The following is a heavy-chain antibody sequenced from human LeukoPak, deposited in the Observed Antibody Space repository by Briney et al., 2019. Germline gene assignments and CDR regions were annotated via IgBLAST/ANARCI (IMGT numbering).Heavy chain of an antibody. CDR1: GYTFTGYY. D-gene: IGHD2-2*02. J-gene: IGHJ4*02. V-gene: IGHV1-2*02. CDR2: INPNSGGT. CDR3: ARDPYCSSTSCYNDY. Sequence: ASVKVSCKASGYTFTGYYMHWVRQAPGQGLEWMGWINPNSGGTNCAQKFQGRVTMTRDTSISTAYMELSRLRSDDTAVYYCARDPYCSSTSCYNDYWGQGTLVTVSS.